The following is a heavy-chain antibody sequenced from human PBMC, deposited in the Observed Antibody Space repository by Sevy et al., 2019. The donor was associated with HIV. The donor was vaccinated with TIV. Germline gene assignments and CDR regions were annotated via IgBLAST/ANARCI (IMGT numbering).Heavy chain of an antibody. V-gene: IGHV3-53*01. CDR2: IYSGGST. Sequence: GGSLRLSCAASGFTVSSSYMTWVRQPPGKGLEWDSVIYSGGSTYYADSVKGRFTISRDNSKNTLYLQMNNLRADDTAVYYCARGRGVFGAVAINWFDPWGQGALVTVS. CDR1: GFTVSSSY. CDR3: ARGRGVFGAVAINWFDP. D-gene: IGHD3-3*01. J-gene: IGHJ5*02.